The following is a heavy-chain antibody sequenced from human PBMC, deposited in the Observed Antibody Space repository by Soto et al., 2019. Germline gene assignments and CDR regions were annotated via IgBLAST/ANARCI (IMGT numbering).Heavy chain of an antibody. CDR2: IYYSGTT. Sequence: PETLPLTCTVSGCPSIHYSWTWLRQPPGKGLEWMGYIYYSGTTTNYNPSLKSRVTLSVDTSKNQFSLKLSSVTAADTAVYYCARLGGSYAVPHFDYWGQGTLVTVSS. D-gene: IGHD1-26*01. CDR1: GCPSIHYS. V-gene: IGHV4-59*08. CDR3: ARLGGSYAVPHFDY. J-gene: IGHJ4*02.